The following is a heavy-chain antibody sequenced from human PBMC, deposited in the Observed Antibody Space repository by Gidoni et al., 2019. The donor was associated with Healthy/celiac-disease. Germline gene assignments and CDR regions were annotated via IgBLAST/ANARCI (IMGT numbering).Heavy chain of an antibody. CDR3: ARVGGSYYNWYFDL. V-gene: IGHV3-21*01. D-gene: IGHD1-26*01. CDR1: GVTCSSYS. CDR2: IISSSSYI. J-gene: IGHJ2*01. Sequence: EVQRVESGGGLVKHGGSLRLTGAASGVTCSSYSMNWVRQAPGNGLEWVSSIISSSSYIYCADSVKGRFTISRDNAKNSLYLQMNSLGAEVTAVYYCARVGGSYYNWYFDLWGRGTLVTVSS.